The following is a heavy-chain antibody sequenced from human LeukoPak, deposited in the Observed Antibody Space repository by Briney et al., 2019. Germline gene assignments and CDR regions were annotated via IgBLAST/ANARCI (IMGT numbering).Heavy chain of an antibody. V-gene: IGHV4-39*02. D-gene: IGHD6-13*01. CDR3: ASDKGYSNNYFDY. J-gene: IGHJ4*02. CDR2: IYYSGST. Sequence: SETLSFTCTVSGGSISSSSYYWGWIRQPPGKGLEWIGSIYYSGSTYYNPSLKSRVTISVDTSKNQFSLKLSSMTAADTAVYYCASDKGYSNNYFDYWGQGTLVTVSS. CDR1: GGSISSSSYY.